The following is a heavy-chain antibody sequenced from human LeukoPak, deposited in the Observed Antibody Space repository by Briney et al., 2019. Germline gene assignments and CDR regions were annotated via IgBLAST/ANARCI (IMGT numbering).Heavy chain of an antibody. Sequence: GGSLRLSCAASGFTFSNYAMCWVRQAPGKGLEWVSGISGSGGSTYYADSVKGRFTISRDNSKNTLYLQMNSLRAEDTAVYYCAKGAARTSYYYYGMDVWGQGTTVTVSS. CDR1: GFTFSNYA. CDR3: AKGAARTSYYYYGMDV. CDR2: ISGSGGST. V-gene: IGHV3-23*01. D-gene: IGHD6-25*01. J-gene: IGHJ6*02.